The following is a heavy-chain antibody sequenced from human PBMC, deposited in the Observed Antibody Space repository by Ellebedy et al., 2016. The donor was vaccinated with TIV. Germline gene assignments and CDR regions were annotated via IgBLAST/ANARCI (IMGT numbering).Heavy chain of an antibody. CDR3: ARDRRYCSGSSCSFYFDY. CDR1: GYTFTGYY. J-gene: IGHJ4*02. CDR2: INPNSGGT. D-gene: IGHD2-15*01. Sequence: ASVKVSCKASGYTFTGYYMHWVRQAPGQGLEWMGWINPNSGGTSYAQKFQGRVTMTRDTSTSTVYMELSSLRSEDTAVYYCARDRRYCSGSSCSFYFDYWGQGTLVTVSS. V-gene: IGHV1-2*02.